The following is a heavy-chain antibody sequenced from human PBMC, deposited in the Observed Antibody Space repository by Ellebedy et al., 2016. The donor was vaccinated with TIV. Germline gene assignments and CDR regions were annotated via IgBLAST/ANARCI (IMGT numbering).Heavy chain of an antibody. V-gene: IGHV3-23*01. Sequence: GESLKISCAASGFTFSSHAMSWVRQAPGKGLEWVSAISGSGGSTHYADSVKGRFTISRDNSKNTLFLQVNSLRAEDTAVYYCAKSPLVVVAATCLDYWGQGTLVTVSS. CDR2: ISGSGGST. CDR3: AKSPLVVVAATCLDY. J-gene: IGHJ4*02. CDR1: GFTFSSHA. D-gene: IGHD2-15*01.